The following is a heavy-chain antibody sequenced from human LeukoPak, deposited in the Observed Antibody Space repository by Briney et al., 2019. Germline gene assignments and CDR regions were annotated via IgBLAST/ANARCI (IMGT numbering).Heavy chain of an antibody. V-gene: IGHV4-59*01. D-gene: IGHD3-3*01. CDR1: GGSISSYY. Sequence: PSETLSLTCTVSGGSISSYYWSWIRQPPGKGLEWIGYIYYSGSTNYNPSLKSRVTISVDTSKNQLSLKLSSVTAADTAVYYCARLRFLEWRLDYWGQGTLVTVSS. J-gene: IGHJ4*02. CDR3: ARLRFLEWRLDY. CDR2: IYYSGST.